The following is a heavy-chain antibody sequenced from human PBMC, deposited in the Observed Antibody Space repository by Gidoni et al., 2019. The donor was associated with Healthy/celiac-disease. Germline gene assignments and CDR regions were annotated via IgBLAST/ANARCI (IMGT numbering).Heavy chain of an antibody. CDR2: ISSSSSYI. Sequence: EVQLVESGGGLFKPGGSLSLSCSSSGFPFSTHTLNWVRQAPGKGPAWVSSISSSSSYIYYADSVKGRFTISRDNAKNSLYLQMNSLRAEDTAVYYCATCIAAAGSYYYYYYYMDVWGKGTTVTVSS. D-gene: IGHD6-13*01. V-gene: IGHV3-21*01. CDR1: GFPFSTHT. CDR3: ATCIAAAGSYYYYYYYMDV. J-gene: IGHJ6*03.